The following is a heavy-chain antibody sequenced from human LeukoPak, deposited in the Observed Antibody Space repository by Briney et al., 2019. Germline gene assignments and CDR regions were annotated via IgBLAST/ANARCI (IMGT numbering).Heavy chain of an antibody. J-gene: IGHJ4*02. CDR3: ASAITYYYDSSGYLFDY. CDR2: IIPIFGTA. CDR1: GGTFSSYA. D-gene: IGHD3-22*01. Sequence: SVKVSCKASGGTFSSYAISWVRQAPGQGLEWMGGIIPIFGTANYAQKFQGRVTITTDESTSTAYMELSSLRSEDTAVYYCASAITYYYDSSGYLFDYWGQGTLVTVSS. V-gene: IGHV1-69*05.